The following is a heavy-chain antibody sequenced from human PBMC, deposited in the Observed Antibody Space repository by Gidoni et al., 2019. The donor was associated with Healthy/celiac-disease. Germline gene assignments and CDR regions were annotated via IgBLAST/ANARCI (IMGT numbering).Heavy chain of an antibody. CDR1: GFTFSGSA. Sequence: EVQLVDSGGGLVQPGGSLKLSCAASGFTFSGSAMHWVRQASGKGLEWVGRIRSKANSYATAYAASVKGRFTISRDDSKNTAYLQMNSLKTEDTAVYYCTRPYSNPDVWGQGTTVTVSS. CDR3: TRPYSNPDV. V-gene: IGHV3-73*02. D-gene: IGHD4-4*01. J-gene: IGHJ6*02. CDR2: IRSKANSYAT.